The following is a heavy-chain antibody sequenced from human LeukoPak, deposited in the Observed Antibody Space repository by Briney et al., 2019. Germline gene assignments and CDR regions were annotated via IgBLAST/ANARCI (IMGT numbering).Heavy chain of an antibody. CDR2: ISYDGSNK. CDR3: AREGYNWNGDAFDI. J-gene: IGHJ3*02. CDR1: VFTFSSYS. V-gene: IGHV3-30*04. Sequence: GGSLRLSCAASVFTFSSYSMQWVRQAPCKGLEWVAVISYDGSNKYYADSVKGRFTISRDNSKNTLYLQMNSLRAEDTAVYYCAREGYNWNGDAFDIWGQGTMVTVSS. D-gene: IGHD1-20*01.